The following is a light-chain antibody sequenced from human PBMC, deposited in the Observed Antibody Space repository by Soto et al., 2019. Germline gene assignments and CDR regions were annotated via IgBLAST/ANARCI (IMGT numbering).Light chain of an antibody. V-gene: IGLV7-43*01. J-gene: IGLJ2*01. Sequence: QTVVTQEPSLTVSPGGTVTLTCASSTGAVTSAYYPTWFQQKPGQAPRALIYSTTYKHSWTPARFSGSLLGGRAALTLSGVQPEDEAEYYGLLYYGGARVFGGGTKLTVL. CDR2: STT. CDR1: TGAVTSAYY. CDR3: LLYYGGARV.